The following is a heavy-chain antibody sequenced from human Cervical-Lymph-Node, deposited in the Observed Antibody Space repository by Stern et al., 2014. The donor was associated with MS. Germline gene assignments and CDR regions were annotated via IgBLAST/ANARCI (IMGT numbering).Heavy chain of an antibody. Sequence: QLVQSGAEVKKPGASVKVSCKASGYTFTDYYVHWVRQAPGQGLEWMGRIDPNSGGIYYAQNFQDRVTMTRDTSIRTAYMELTSLTSDDTAVFYCTRGPATEGYWGQGTLVTVSS. CDR1: GYTFTDYY. CDR2: IDPNSGGI. D-gene: IGHD5-24*01. V-gene: IGHV1-2*06. J-gene: IGHJ4*02. CDR3: TRGPATEGY.